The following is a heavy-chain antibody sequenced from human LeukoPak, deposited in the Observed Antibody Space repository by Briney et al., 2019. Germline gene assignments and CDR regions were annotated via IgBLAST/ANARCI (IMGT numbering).Heavy chain of an antibody. CDR1: GGTFSSYA. J-gene: IGHJ5*02. D-gene: IGHD4-23*01. V-gene: IGHV1-46*01. CDR2: INPSGGST. CDR3: ARDNSVEDTAWWFDP. Sequence: ASVKVSCKASGGTFSSYAISWARQAPGQGLEWMGIINPSGGSTSYAQKFQGRVTMTRDMSTSTDYMELSSLRSEDTAVYYCARDNSVEDTAWWFDPWGQGTLVTVPS.